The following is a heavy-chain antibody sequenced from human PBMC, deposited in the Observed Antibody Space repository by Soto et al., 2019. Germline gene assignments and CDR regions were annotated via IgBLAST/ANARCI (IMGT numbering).Heavy chain of an antibody. J-gene: IGHJ6*02. Sequence: GGSLRLSCAASGFTFSSYAMSWVRQAPGKGLEWVSAISGSGGSTYYADSVKGRFTISRDNSKNTLYLQMNSLRAEDTAVYYCAKDRRPIVVVPAAERDYYYGMDVWGQGTTVTVSS. V-gene: IGHV3-23*01. CDR1: GFTFSSYA. CDR2: ISGSGGST. D-gene: IGHD2-2*01. CDR3: AKDRRPIVVVPAAERDYYYGMDV.